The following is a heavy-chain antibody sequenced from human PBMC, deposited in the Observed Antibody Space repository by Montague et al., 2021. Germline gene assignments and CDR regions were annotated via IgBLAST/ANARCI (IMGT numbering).Heavy chain of an antibody. V-gene: IGHV4-34*01. D-gene: IGHD6-19*01. CDR2: INHSGSA. CDR3: ARGLFGTVNGQYSGGWYYFDK. J-gene: IGHJ4*02. Sequence: SETLSLTCGLSGGSLSGHYWAWIRQTPGKGLEWIGNINHSGSAKYNPSLKNRVSISVGTSNNQFFLDLTSVTAADTAMYFCARGLFGTVNGQYSGGWYYFDKWGQGTMVTVSS. CDR1: GGSLSGHY.